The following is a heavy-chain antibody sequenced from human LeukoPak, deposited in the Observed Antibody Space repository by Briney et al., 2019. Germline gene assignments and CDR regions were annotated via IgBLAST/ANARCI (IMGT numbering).Heavy chain of an antibody. D-gene: IGHD5-12*01. Sequence: KTSQTLSLTCTVSGGSISSSSYYWGWIRQPPGKGLEWIGSIYYSGSTYYNPSLKSRVTISVDTSKNQFSLKLSSVTAADTAVYYCARVDIVATIFTYWGQGTLVTVSS. J-gene: IGHJ4*02. CDR1: GGSISSSSYY. CDR3: ARVDIVATIFTY. V-gene: IGHV4-39*07. CDR2: IYYSGST.